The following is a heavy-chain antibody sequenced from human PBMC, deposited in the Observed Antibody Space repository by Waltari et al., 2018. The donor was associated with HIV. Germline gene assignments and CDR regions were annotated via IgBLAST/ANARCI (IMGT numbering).Heavy chain of an antibody. CDR3: ARGSHGGNSNYFDY. D-gene: IGHD2-21*02. CDR1: GGSFSGYY. Sequence: QVTLQPWGAGLLKPSETLSLTCAAYGGSFSGYYWRWTRQPPGKGLEWIGEINHSGSTNYNPSLKSRVTISVDTSKNQFSLKLSSVTAADTAVYYCARGSHGGNSNYFDYWGQGTLVTVSS. V-gene: IGHV4-34*01. CDR2: INHSGST. J-gene: IGHJ4*02.